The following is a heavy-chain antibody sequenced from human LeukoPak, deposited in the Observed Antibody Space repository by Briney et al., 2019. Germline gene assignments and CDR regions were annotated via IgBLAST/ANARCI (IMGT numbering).Heavy chain of an antibody. V-gene: IGHV3-30*03. CDR1: GFTFSSYG. Sequence: PGRSLRLSCAASGFTFSSYGMHLVRQAPGKGLEWVAVISYDGSNKYYADSVKGRFTISRDNSKNTLYLQMNSLRAEDTAVYYCAGSEEQLAGGMDVWGQGTTVTVSS. CDR3: AGSEEQLAGGMDV. D-gene: IGHD6-6*01. CDR2: ISYDGSNK. J-gene: IGHJ6*02.